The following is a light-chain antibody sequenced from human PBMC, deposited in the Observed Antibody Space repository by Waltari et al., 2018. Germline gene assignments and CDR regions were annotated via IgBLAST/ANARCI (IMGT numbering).Light chain of an antibody. V-gene: IGKV1-16*01. CDR2: GAS. CDR1: QGIVNY. J-gene: IGKJ1*01. CDR3: QQGYSYPRT. Sequence: DNQMTQSASSLSASVGDTVTITCQASQGIVNYLNWYQQKPGKAPKLLIYGASSLQSGIPSRFSGSGSGTDFTLTINRLQPEDFATYYCQQGYSYPRTFGQGTKVEIK.